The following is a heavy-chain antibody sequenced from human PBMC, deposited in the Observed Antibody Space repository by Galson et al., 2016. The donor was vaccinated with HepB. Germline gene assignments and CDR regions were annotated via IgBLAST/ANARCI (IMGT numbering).Heavy chain of an antibody. Sequence: SLRLSCAASGFTFSGYWMSWVRQAPGEGLEWVGNIKQDGSEKYYVDSVEGRFTISRDNAKKSLYLQMNSLRAEDTAMYYCARLVDSAFDYWGQGTLVTVSS. V-gene: IGHV3-7*01. CDR1: GFTFSGYW. CDR3: ARLVDSAFDY. J-gene: IGHJ4*02. CDR2: IKQDGSEK. D-gene: IGHD3-9*01.